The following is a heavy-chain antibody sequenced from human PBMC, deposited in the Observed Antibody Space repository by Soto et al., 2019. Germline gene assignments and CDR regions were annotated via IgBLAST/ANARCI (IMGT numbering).Heavy chain of an antibody. D-gene: IGHD2-15*01. J-gene: IGHJ6*03. CDR3: ARERCSGGSCYSEYYYYYYMDV. CDR2: ISSSGSTI. Sequence: GGSLRLSCAASGFTFSDYYMSWIRQAPGKGLEWVSYISSSGSTIYYADSVKGRFTISRDNAKNSLYLQMNSLRAEDTAVYYCARERCSGGSCYSEYYYYYYMDVWGKGTTVTVSS. V-gene: IGHV3-11*01. CDR1: GFTFSDYY.